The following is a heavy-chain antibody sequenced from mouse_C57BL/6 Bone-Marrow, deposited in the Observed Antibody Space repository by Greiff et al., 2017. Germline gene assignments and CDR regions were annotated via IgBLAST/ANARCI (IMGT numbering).Heavy chain of an antibody. CDR2: ISYDGSN. CDR1: GYSITSGYY. Sequence: EVKVEESGPGLVKPSQSLSLTCSVTGYSITSGYYWNWIRQFPGNKLEWMGYISYDGSNNYNPSLKNRISITRDTSKNQFFLKLNSVTTEDTATYYCAREGNDGYYGGGYWGQGTTLTVSS. D-gene: IGHD2-3*01. J-gene: IGHJ2*01. CDR3: AREGNDGYYGGGY. V-gene: IGHV3-6*01.